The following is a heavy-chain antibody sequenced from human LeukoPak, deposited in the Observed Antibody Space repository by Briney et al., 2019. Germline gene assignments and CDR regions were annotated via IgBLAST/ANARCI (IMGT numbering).Heavy chain of an antibody. V-gene: IGHV1-69*01. D-gene: IGHD3-22*01. J-gene: IGHJ4*02. Sequence: SVKVSWKASGGTFSSYTISWVRQAPGQGLEWMGGIIPIFGTANYAQKFQGRVTITADEPTSTAYMELSSLRSEDTAVYYCATFYYDSSGYLSLFDYWGQGTLVTVSS. CDR3: ATFYYDSSGYLSLFDY. CDR2: IIPIFGTA. CDR1: GGTFSSYT.